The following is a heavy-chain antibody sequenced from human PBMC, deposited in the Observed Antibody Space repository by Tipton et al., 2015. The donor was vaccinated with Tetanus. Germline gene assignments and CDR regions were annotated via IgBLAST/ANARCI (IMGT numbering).Heavy chain of an antibody. Sequence: GLVKPSQTLSLTCAISGDSVSSNSAAWNWIRQSPSRGLEWLGRTYYRSKGNNEYAVSVKSRLTINPDTSKNQVSLQLNSVTPDVTAVYYCARGGGSPLYGKIFHDPHWFAPWGQGTLVTVSS. J-gene: IGHJ5*02. CDR2: TYYRSKGNN. D-gene: IGHD3-9*01. V-gene: IGHV6-1*01. CDR1: GDSVSSNSAA. CDR3: ARGGGSPLYGKIFHDPHWFAP.